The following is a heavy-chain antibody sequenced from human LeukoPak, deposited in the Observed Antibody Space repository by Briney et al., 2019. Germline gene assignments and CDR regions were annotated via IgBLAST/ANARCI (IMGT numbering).Heavy chain of an antibody. CDR3: ARVVEDYYDSSGYYYYFDY. V-gene: IGHV4-61*02. CDR1: GGSIRSGSYY. D-gene: IGHD3-22*01. J-gene: IGHJ4*02. Sequence: SETLALTCTVSGGSIRSGSYYWSWVRQPAGKGLEWIGRIYTSGSTNYKPSLKSRVTISVDPSKNQFSLKLSSVTAADTAVYYCARVVEDYYDSSGYYYYFDYWGQGTLVTVSS. CDR2: IYTSGST.